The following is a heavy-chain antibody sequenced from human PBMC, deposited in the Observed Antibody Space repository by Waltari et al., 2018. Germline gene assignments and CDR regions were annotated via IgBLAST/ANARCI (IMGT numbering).Heavy chain of an antibody. D-gene: IGHD6-19*01. J-gene: IGHJ4*02. V-gene: IGHV3-30*02. Sequence: QVQLVESGGGVVQPGTSLRLSCAASGFTFSNSAMHWVRQAPGKGLEWVAVIRYDGSNKYYADSVKGRFTISRDNSKNTLYLQMNSLRAEDTAVYYCAKDSGWLVQSHFDYWGQGTLVTVSS. CDR2: IRYDGSNK. CDR3: AKDSGWLVQSHFDY. CDR1: GFTFSNSA.